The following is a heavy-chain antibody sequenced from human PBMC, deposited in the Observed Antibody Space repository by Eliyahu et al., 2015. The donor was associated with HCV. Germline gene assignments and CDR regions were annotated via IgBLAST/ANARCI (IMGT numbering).Heavy chain of an antibody. CDR1: GFXFDXYA. D-gene: IGHD4-17*01. CDR3: AKGEYGDYKDPFDY. CDR2: ISWNSGSI. J-gene: IGHJ4*02. Sequence: EVQLVESGGGLVQPGRSLXLSCAXSGFXFDXYAMHWXRQAPGKGLXWVXGISWNSGSIGYADSVKGRFTISRDNAKNSLYLQMNSLRAEDMALYYCAKGEYGDYKDPFDYWGQGTLVTVSS. V-gene: IGHV3-9*03.